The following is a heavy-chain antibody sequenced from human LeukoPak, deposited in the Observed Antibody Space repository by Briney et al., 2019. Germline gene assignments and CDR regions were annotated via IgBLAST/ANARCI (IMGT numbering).Heavy chain of an antibody. V-gene: IGHV1-2*04. CDR3: AITYSSGWAFDY. D-gene: IGHD6-19*01. Sequence: ASVKVSCKASGYTFTGYYMHWVRQAPGQGLEWMGWIDPNSGGTNYAQKFQGWVTMTRDTSISTAYMELSRLRSDDTAVYYCAITYSSGWAFDYWGQGTLVTVSS. CDR2: IDPNSGGT. J-gene: IGHJ4*02. CDR1: GYTFTGYY.